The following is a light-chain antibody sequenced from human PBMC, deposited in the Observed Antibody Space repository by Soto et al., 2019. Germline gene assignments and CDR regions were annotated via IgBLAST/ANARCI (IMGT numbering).Light chain of an antibody. J-gene: IGKJ1*01. CDR2: DAS. CDR1: QSMNNW. CDR3: QQYDSYRGT. Sequence: DIQMTQSPSSLSASVGDRVTITCRASQSMNNWLAWYQQKPGKAPKLLIYDASNLESGVPSRFSGSGSGTEFTLTISSLQPDDFATYYCQQYDSYRGTFGQGTKVEIK. V-gene: IGKV1-5*01.